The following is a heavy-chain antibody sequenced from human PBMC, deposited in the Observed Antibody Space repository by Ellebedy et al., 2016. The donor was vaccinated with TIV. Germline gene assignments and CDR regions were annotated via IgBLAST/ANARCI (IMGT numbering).Heavy chain of an antibody. V-gene: IGHV1-18*01. Sequence: AASVKVSCKASGYTFTSYGISWVRQAPGQGLEWMGWISAYNGNTNYAQKLQGRVTMTTDTSTSTAYMELRRLRSDDTAVYNCARAAVESRSDYWGQGTLVTVSS. D-gene: IGHD3-3*01. CDR3: ARAAVESRSDY. CDR2: ISAYNGNT. J-gene: IGHJ4*02. CDR1: GYTFTSYG.